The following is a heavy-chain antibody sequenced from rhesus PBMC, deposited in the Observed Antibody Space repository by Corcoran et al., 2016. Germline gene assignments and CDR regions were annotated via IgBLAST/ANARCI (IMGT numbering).Heavy chain of an antibody. J-gene: IGHJ4*01. D-gene: IGHD6-25*01. Sequence: QVQLQESGPGVVKPSETLSLTCAVSGGSISDSYRWSWIRQPPGKGLEWIGYIAYSGSSSYNPSLKSRVTISRDTAKNQFSLKLSSVTAADTAVYYCAREYSGSFDYWGQGVLVTVSS. CDR1: GGSISDSYR. CDR2: IAYSGSS. V-gene: IGHV4-122*02. CDR3: AREYSGSFDY.